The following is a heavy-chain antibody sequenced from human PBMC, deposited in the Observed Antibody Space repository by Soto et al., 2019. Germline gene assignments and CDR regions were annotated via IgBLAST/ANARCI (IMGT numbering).Heavy chain of an antibody. Sequence: QVQLVQSGADEKKPGASVKVSCKASGYTFTSYAMHWLRQAPGQRLEWMGWINAGNGNTKYSQKFQGRVTITMDTSASTAYMELSSLRSEDTAVYYCARGIAPYYFDYWGQGTLVTVSS. D-gene: IGHD6-13*01. CDR3: ARGIAPYYFDY. J-gene: IGHJ4*02. CDR1: GYTFTSYA. V-gene: IGHV1-3*05. CDR2: INAGNGNT.